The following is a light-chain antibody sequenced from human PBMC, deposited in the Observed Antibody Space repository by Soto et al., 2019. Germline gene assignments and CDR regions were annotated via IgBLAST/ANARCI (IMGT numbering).Light chain of an antibody. J-gene: IGKJ4*01. Sequence: DIQMTQSPSSLSASVGDRVTITCRASQGIRNDVGWYQQQPGKAPKRLIYAASSLQSGVPSRFSGCGSGIEFTLTISSLQPEDFATFYGLQHNSYPITVGGGTKEEIK. CDR2: AAS. CDR1: QGIRND. V-gene: IGKV1-17*01. CDR3: LQHNSYPIT.